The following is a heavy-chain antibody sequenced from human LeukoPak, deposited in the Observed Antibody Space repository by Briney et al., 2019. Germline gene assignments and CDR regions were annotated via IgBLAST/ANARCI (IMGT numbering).Heavy chain of an antibody. Sequence: MPSETLSLTCAVSGGSISGYNWWNWVRQPPGKGLEWIGEIHHSGSTNYNPSLKSRVTISLDKSKNQFSLKLNSVTAADTAVYYCTRVVGANRDYYYYYMDVWGKGTTVTVSS. V-gene: IGHV4-4*02. CDR1: GGSISGYNW. CDR3: TRVVGANRDYYYYYMDV. J-gene: IGHJ6*03. CDR2: IHHSGST. D-gene: IGHD1-26*01.